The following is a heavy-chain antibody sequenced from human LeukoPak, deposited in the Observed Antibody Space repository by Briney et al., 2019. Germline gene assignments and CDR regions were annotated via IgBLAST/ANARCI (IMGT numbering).Heavy chain of an antibody. CDR2: ISSDGSST. CDR1: KFTVSSYW. CDR3: ARGSPVGYDPFDY. J-gene: IGHJ4*02. V-gene: IGHV3-74*01. Sequence: GGSLRFSCAASKFTVSSYWMTWVRQAPGKGLGGVSRISSDGSSTSYADSVKGRFTISRDNAKNILYLQMNSLRAEDTAVYYCARGSPVGYDPFDYWGQGTLVTVSS. D-gene: IGHD2-2*01.